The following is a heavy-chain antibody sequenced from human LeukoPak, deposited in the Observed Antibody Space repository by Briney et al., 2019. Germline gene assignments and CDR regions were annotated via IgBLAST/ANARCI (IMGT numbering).Heavy chain of an antibody. J-gene: IGHJ4*02. CDR2: IYPGDSDT. Sequence: GASLQISCKGSGYSFTSYWIGWVRQMPGKGLEWMGIIYPGDSDTRYSPSFQGQVTISADKSISTAYLQWSSLKASGTAMYYCARISYYYDSSGYYYSYYFDYWGQGTLVTVSS. CDR3: ARISYYYDSSGYYYSYYFDY. CDR1: GYSFTSYW. V-gene: IGHV5-51*01. D-gene: IGHD3-22*01.